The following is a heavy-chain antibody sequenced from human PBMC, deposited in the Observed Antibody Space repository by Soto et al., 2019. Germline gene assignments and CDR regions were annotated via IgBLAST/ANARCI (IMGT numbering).Heavy chain of an antibody. V-gene: IGHV1-18*01. Sequence: VQSGAEVKKPGASVKVSCKASGDTFISSGISWVRQAPGQGLEWMGWISGYKGDTNYAQKFQGRVTLTTDTSTSTAYMELRSLTPGDTAIYYCARIEYCSGGNCYSAFDIRGQGTLVTVSS. CDR2: ISGYKGDT. CDR1: GDTFISSG. D-gene: IGHD2-15*01. CDR3: ARIEYCSGGNCYSAFDI. J-gene: IGHJ3*02.